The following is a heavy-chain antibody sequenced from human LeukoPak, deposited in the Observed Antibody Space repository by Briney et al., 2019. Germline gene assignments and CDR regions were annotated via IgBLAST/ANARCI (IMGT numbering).Heavy chain of an antibody. CDR1: GFTFSTYS. CDR2: ISYSSSAI. D-gene: IGHD3-22*01. J-gene: IGHJ4*02. V-gene: IGHV3-48*02. Sequence: GGSLRLSCAASGFTFSTYSMNWVRQAPGKGLEWVSYISYSSSAIYYADSVKGRFTISRDNAKNSLYLRMNSLRDEGTAVYYCARDSYGSSGYYYVSDYWGQGTLVTVSS. CDR3: ARDSYGSSGYYYVSDY.